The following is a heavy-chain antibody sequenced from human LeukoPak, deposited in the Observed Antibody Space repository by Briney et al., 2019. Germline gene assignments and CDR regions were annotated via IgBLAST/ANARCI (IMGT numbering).Heavy chain of an antibody. CDR1: GYSFTNYW. CDR3: ARSVDSTTSTLPY. Sequence: GESLKISCEGSGYSFTNYWIGWVRQMPGKGLEWMGIIYPGDSDTRYSPSFQGQVTISADKSISTAYLQWSSLKASDTAMYYCARSVDSTTSTLPYWGQGTLVTVSS. J-gene: IGHJ4*02. D-gene: IGHD5-18*01. V-gene: IGHV5-51*01. CDR2: IYPGDSDT.